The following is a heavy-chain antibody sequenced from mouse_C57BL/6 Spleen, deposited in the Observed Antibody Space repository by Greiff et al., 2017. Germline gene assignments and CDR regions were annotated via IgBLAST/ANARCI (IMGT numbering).Heavy chain of an antibody. CDR2: ILPGSGST. D-gene: IGHD2-2*01. V-gene: IGHV1-9*01. Sequence: QVQLKQSGAELMKPGASVKLSCKATGYTFTGYWIEWVKQRPGHGLEWIGEILPGSGSTNYNEKFKGKATFTADTSSNTAYMPLSSLTTEDSAIYYCARRDGKSSTMVTAEDFDYWGQGTTLTVSS. CDR1: GYTFTGYW. J-gene: IGHJ2*01. CDR3: ARRDGKSSTMVTAEDFDY.